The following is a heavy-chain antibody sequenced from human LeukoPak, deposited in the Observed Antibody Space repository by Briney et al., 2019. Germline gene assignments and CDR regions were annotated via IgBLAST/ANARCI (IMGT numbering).Heavy chain of an antibody. CDR3: ARNPGGIGDY. Sequence: GGSLRLSCAASGFTFSIYSMNWVRQAPGKGLEWVSFISGSSSSTFYADSVKGRFTVSRDNAKNSLFLQMNSLRDEDTAVYYCARNPGGIGDYWGQGTLVTVSS. V-gene: IGHV3-48*02. D-gene: IGHD4-23*01. CDR1: GFTFSIYS. CDR2: ISGSSSST. J-gene: IGHJ4*02.